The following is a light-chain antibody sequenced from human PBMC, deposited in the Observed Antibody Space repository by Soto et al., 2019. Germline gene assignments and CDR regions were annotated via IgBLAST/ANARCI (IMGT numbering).Light chain of an antibody. Sequence: DIVMTQSPLSLPVTPGEPASISCRSRQSLRHSNGYNYLDWYLQKPGQSPQLLIYLGSNRASGVPDRFSGSGSGTDFTLKISRVEAEDVGVYYCMQGLQTRAFGQGTRLEIK. V-gene: IGKV2-28*01. CDR3: MQGLQTRA. CDR1: QSLRHSNGYNY. CDR2: LGS. J-gene: IGKJ5*01.